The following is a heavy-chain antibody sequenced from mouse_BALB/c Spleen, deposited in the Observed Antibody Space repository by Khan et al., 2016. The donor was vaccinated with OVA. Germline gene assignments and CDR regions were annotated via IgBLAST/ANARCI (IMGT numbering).Heavy chain of an antibody. CDR2: IFPGTGTT. CDR1: GYTFTSYW. CDR3: ASVYFGNYEFVY. V-gene: IGHV1S132*01. Sequence: QVQLQQSGAELVKPGASVKLSCKTSGYTFTSYWIQWVKQRPGQGLGWIGQIFPGTGTTYYNENFKGKATLTVDTSSSTAYMQLSGLTSEDSAVYFCASVYFGNYEFVYWGQGTLVTVSP. J-gene: IGHJ3*01. D-gene: IGHD2-1*01.